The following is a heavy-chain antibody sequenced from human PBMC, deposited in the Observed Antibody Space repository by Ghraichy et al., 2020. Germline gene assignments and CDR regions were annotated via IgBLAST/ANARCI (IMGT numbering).Heavy chain of an antibody. J-gene: IGHJ3*01. CDR2: ISGSGGNT. CDR1: GFIFNNYA. V-gene: IGHV3-23*01. CDR3: ANDWGEYPDCLDV. Sequence: ETLSLTCAASGFIFNNYAMHLVRQAPGKGLEWVSAISGSGGNTYYADSVKGRFTISRDNSKNTLYLQINSLRAEDTALYYCANDWGEYPDCLDVWGQGTMVTVSS. D-gene: IGHD2/OR15-2a*01.